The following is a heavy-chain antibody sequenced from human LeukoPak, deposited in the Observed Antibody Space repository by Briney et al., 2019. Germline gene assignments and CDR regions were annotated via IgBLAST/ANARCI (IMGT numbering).Heavy chain of an antibody. D-gene: IGHD1-26*01. J-gene: IGHJ4*02. CDR1: GYILTELS. V-gene: IGHV1-18*01. Sequence: ASVKVSCKVSGYILTELSVHWVRQAPGKGLEWMGWISAYNGNTNYAQKLQGRVTMTTDTSTSTAYMELRSLRSDDTAVYYCAREGYSGSYYFDYWGQGTLVTVSS. CDR3: AREGYSGSYYFDY. CDR2: ISAYNGNT.